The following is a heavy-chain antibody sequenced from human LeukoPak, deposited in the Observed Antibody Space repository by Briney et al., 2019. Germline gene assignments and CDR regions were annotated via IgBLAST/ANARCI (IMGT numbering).Heavy chain of an antibody. CDR3: ARHEPVSGWYATFDY. D-gene: IGHD6-19*01. Sequence: SETLSLTCAVYGGSFSGYYWSWIRQPPGKGLEWIGEINHSGSTNYNPSLKSRVTISVDTSKNQFSLKLSSVTAADTAVYYCARHEPVSGWYATFDYWGQGTLVTVSS. J-gene: IGHJ4*02. V-gene: IGHV4-34*01. CDR2: INHSGST. CDR1: GGSFSGYY.